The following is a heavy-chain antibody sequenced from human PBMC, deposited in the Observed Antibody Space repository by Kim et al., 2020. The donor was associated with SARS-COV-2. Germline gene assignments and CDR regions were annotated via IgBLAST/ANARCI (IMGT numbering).Heavy chain of an antibody. CDR2: K. Sequence: KYYAASMKGRFTVSRDNSENTVYLQMDSLRAEDTAIYYCAREVSSGGASEYWGRGTLVTVSS. CDR3: AREVSSGGASEY. D-gene: IGHD1-26*01. V-gene: IGHV3-33*01. J-gene: IGHJ4*02.